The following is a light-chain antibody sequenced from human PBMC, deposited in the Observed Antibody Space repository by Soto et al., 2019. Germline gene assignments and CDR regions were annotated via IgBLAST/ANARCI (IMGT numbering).Light chain of an antibody. CDR1: SSNIGSHT. V-gene: IGLV1-44*01. Sequence: QSVLTQPPSASGTPGQRVTISCSGSSSNIGSHTVNWYQQFPGTAPKLLMYSNTQRPSGVPDRISGSKSDTSASLTISALRYEFEADYYCAAGDDSLYGVVFGGGTKLTVL. CDR2: SNT. CDR3: AAGDDSLYGVV. J-gene: IGLJ2*01.